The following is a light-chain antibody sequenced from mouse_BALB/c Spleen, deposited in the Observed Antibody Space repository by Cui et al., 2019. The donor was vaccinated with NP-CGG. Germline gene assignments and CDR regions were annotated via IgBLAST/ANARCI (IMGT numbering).Light chain of an antibody. CDR2: GTN. V-gene: IGLV1*01. CDR3: ALWYSNHWV. Sequence: QAVVPQESAPTTSPGETVTLTCLSSTGAVTTSNYANWVQEKPDHLFTGLIGGTNNRAPGVPARFSGSLIGDKAALTITGAQTEDEAIYFCALWYSNHWVFGGGTKLTVL. J-gene: IGLJ1*01. CDR1: TGAVTTSNY.